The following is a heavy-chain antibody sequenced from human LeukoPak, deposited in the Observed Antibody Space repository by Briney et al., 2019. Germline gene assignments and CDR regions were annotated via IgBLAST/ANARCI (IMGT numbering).Heavy chain of an antibody. J-gene: IGHJ4*02. CDR2: ISSSRGFI. CDR1: GFTFSSYS. V-gene: IGHV3-21*01. Sequence: GGSLRLSCAASGFTFSSYSMNWVRQAPGKGLEWVSSISSSRGFIYYTDSVKGRFTTSRDNARGSLFLQMNSLRAEDTAMYYCVRSEVTRGGDHWGQGTLVTVSS. D-gene: IGHD4-11*01. CDR3: VRSEVTRGGDH.